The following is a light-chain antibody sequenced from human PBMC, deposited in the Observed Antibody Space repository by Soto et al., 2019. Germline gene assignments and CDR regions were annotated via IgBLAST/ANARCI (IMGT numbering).Light chain of an antibody. CDR1: QSISSW. CDR3: QQYNSFSIT. J-gene: IGKJ5*01. V-gene: IGKV1-5*01. Sequence: DIQMTQSPSTLSASVGDRVTITCRASQSISSWLAWYQQKPGKAPKLLIYDASSLESGVPSRFSGSRDGTEFTLTVSSLPPDDFSTYYCQQYNSFSITFGQVTRLEIK. CDR2: DAS.